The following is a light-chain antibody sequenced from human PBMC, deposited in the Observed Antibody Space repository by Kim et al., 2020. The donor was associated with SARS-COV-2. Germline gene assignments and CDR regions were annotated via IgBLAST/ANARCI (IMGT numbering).Light chain of an antibody. CDR1: SLGRDY. J-gene: IGLJ2*01. CDR2: GKG. V-gene: IGLV3-19*01. CDR3: NSRDTSGYRVV. Sequence: ALGQTVRITCQGDSLGRDYASWFQQKPGQATLLVIYGKGNRPSGIPDRFSGSNSGDTASLTITGAQAEDEADYYCNSRDTSGYRVVFGGGTQLTVL.